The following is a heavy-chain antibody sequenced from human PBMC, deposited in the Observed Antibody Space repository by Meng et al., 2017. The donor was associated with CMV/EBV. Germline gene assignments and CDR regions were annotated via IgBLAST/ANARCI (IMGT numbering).Heavy chain of an antibody. CDR3: ARGSGSSPVDY. J-gene: IGHJ4*03. Sequence: SETLSLTCTVSGGSISSGDYYWSWIRQPPGKGLEWIGYIYYSGSTYYNPSLKSRVTISVDTSKNQFSLKLSSVTAADTAVYYCARGSGSSPVDYWGQGTTVTVSS. D-gene: IGHD1-26*01. V-gene: IGHV4-30-4*08. CDR2: IYYSGST. CDR1: GGSISSGDYY.